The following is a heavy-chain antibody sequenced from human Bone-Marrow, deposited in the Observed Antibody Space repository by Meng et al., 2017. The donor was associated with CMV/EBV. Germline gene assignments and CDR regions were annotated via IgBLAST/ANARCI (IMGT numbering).Heavy chain of an antibody. CDR1: GYTFTGYY. CDR3: ARDSLAAAGH. CDR2: INPNSGDRT. Sequence: ASVKVSCKASGYTFTGYYMHWVRQAPGQGLEWMGWINPNSGDRTSYGKKFQGRVTMTRDTSISTAYMELSRLRSDDTAVYYCARDSLAAAGHWGQGTLVTVSS. J-gene: IGHJ4*02. D-gene: IGHD6-13*01. V-gene: IGHV1-2*02.